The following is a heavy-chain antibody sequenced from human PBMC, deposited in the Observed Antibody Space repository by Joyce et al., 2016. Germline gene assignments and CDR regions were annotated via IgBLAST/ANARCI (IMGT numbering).Heavy chain of an antibody. V-gene: IGHV3-21*02. J-gene: IGHJ6*02. D-gene: IGHD3-22*01. CDR2: ISSDSTYI. CDR1: GFTFSTSG. Sequence: EVQLVESGGGLVKPGGSLRISCAASGFTFSTSGMSWFRRAPGKGLELFSAISSDSTYIFYADSVKGRCTVSRDNAKNTLYLQMNSLRAEDTAVFFCARGGIVYDYSMDLWGQGTTVTVSS. CDR3: ARGGIVYDYSMDL.